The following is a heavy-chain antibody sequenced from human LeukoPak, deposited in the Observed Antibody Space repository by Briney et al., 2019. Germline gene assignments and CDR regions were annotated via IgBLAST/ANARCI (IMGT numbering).Heavy chain of an antibody. Sequence: SETLSLTCTVSDDSMTSSTHYWVWIRPPPGKWLEWIGTIYLDGRIYYNSSLNSRVTISQDPSKNQFSLKVNTVTAADTAVYHCARRSHCTGDSCFPVWGQGTTVTVS. V-gene: IGHV4-39*01. D-gene: IGHD2-8*02. CDR1: DDSMTSSTHY. CDR2: IYLDGRI. CDR3: ARRSHCTGDSCFPV. J-gene: IGHJ6*02.